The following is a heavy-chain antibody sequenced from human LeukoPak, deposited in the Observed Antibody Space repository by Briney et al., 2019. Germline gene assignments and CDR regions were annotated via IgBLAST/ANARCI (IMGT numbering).Heavy chain of an antibody. Sequence: SETLSLTCVVYGGSFSGYYWTWIRQPPGKGLEWIGEINHRGTTTYNPSLKSRVTISVDTPKNQFSLKLNSVTAADTAVYYCARVRCSGGSCRYYFDYWGQGTLVTVSS. V-gene: IGHV4-34*01. CDR3: ARVRCSGGSCRYYFDY. D-gene: IGHD2-15*01. J-gene: IGHJ4*02. CDR2: INHRGTT. CDR1: GGSFSGYY.